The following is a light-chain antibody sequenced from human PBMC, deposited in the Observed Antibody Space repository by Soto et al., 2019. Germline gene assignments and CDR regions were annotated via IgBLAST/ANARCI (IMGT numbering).Light chain of an antibody. CDR1: SGNIDDYY. J-gene: IGLJ2*01. CDR3: QSYDTANRVV. V-gene: IGLV6-57*02. CDR2: EDN. Sequence: NFMLTQPHSVSESPGKTVIISCTGSSGNIDDYYVQWYQQRPGRAPTTVIYEDNQRPSGVPDRFSGSIDSSSNSASLTISGLQTEDEADYYCQSYDTANRVVFGGGTQLTVL.